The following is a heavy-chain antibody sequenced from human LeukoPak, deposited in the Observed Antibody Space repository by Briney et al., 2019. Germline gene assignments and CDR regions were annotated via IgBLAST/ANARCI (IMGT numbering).Heavy chain of an antibody. J-gene: IGHJ4*02. CDR3: ARDNYYDSSGYYDDY. V-gene: IGHV1-18*01. CDR1: GYTVTSYG. D-gene: IGHD3-22*01. Sequence: ASVKVSCKASGYTVTSYGISWVRQAPGQGLEWMGWISAYNGNTNYAQKLQGRVTMTTDTSTSTAYMELRSLRSDDTAVYYCARDNYYDSSGYYDDYWGQGTLVTVSS. CDR2: ISAYNGNT.